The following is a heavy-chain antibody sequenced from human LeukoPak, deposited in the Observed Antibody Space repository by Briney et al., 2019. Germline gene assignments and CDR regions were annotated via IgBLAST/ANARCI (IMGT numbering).Heavy chain of an antibody. V-gene: IGHV3-30*04. D-gene: IGHD4-17*01. J-gene: IGHJ4*02. CDR3: AKDNHLNYGDYTNFDY. CDR1: GFAFSTYN. CDR2: ISYNGRNE. Sequence: PGGSLRLSCAASGFAFSTYNMHWVRQAPGKGLEWVAVISYNGRNENHAESVKGRFTISRDNSKNTLYLQMNSLRAEDTALYHCAKDNHLNYGDYTNFDYWGQGTLVTVSS.